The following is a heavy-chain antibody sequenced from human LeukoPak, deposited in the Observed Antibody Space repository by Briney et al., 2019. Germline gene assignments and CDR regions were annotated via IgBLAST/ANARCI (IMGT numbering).Heavy chain of an antibody. CDR3: ARASHLDPQVQDAFDI. V-gene: IGHV3-7*01. J-gene: IGHJ3*02. CDR1: GFTFSSYW. Sequence: PGGSLRLSCAASGFTFSSYWMSWVRQAPGKGLEWVANIKQDGSEKYYVDSVKGRFTISRDNARNSLYLQMNSLRAEDTAVYYCARASHLDPQVQDAFDIWGQGTMVTVSS. CDR2: IKQDGSEK.